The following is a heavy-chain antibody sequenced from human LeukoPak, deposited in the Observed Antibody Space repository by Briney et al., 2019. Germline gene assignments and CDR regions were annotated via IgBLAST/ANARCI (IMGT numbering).Heavy chain of an antibody. CDR3: ATTRTITSIWYYFHY. CDR2: IRRKAYGGTT. D-gene: IGHD6-13*01. V-gene: IGHV3-49*04. J-gene: IGHJ4*02. CDR1: GFTVGYFA. Sequence: GGSLRLSCTGSGFTVGYFALGWVRQSRGEGRELGGFIRRKAYGGTTEYAAAGKGRFTSSRDDSKSITYLQMNRLKSEDTAVYYCATTRTITSIWYYFHYWGQGALVTVSS.